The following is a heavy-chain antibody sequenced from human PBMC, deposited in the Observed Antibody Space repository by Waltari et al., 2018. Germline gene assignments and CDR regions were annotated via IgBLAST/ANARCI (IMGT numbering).Heavy chain of an antibody. CDR1: GFTFSSYS. J-gene: IGHJ4*02. CDR3: ARGVEIAAAAHDY. CDR2: SSSSSSYI. Sequence: EVQLVESGGGLVKPGGSLRLSCAASGFTFSSYSMNWVRQAPGKGLEWVSSSSSSSSYIYDADSVKGRFTISRDNAKNSLYLQMNSLRAEDTAVYYCARGVEIAAAAHDYWGQGTLVTVSS. D-gene: IGHD6-13*01. V-gene: IGHV3-21*01.